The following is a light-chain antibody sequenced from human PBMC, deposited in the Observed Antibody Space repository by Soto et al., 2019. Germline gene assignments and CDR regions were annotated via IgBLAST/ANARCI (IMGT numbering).Light chain of an antibody. Sequence: DIVMTPTPLSSPVTLGQPASISCRSSQSLVYSDGDTCLGSLQQRPGQPPSLLIYKISNRFSGVPDRFSGSGAGTDLTLKISRVEDEDGGVYDCMQATHFAWTFRQGTKVEI. CDR2: KIS. CDR3: MQATHFAWT. V-gene: IGKV2-24*01. J-gene: IGKJ1*01. CDR1: QSLVYSDGDTC.